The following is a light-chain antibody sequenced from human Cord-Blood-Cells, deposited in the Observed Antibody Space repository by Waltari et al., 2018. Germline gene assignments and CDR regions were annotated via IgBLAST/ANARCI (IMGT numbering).Light chain of an antibody. Sequence: IVLTQSPGTLSLSPGERATLPCRASQSVSRSYLAWYQQKPGQAPRLLIYGASSRATGIPDRFSGSGSGTDFTLTISRLEPEDFAVYYCQQYGSSPPYSFGQGTKLEIK. CDR1: QSVSRSY. J-gene: IGKJ2*03. CDR2: GAS. V-gene: IGKV3-20*01. CDR3: QQYGSSPPYS.